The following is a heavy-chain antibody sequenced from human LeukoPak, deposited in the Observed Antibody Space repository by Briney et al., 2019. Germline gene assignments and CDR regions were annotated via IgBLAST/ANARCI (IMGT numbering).Heavy chain of an antibody. CDR1: GGSISSSSYY. V-gene: IGHV4-39*01. Sequence: SETLSLTCTVSGGSISSSSYYWGWIRQPPGKGLEWIGSIYYSGSTYYNPSLKSRVTISVDTSKNQFSLKLSSVTAADTAVYYCARHFPYSSSWYFNPWSQGTLVTVSS. J-gene: IGHJ5*02. D-gene: IGHD6-13*01. CDR2: IYYSGST. CDR3: ARHFPYSSSWYFNP.